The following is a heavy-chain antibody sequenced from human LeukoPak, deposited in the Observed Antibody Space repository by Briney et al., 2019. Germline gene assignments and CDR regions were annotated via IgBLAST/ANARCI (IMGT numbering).Heavy chain of an antibody. CDR1: GYTFTGYY. CDR2: INPNTGGT. J-gene: IGHJ4*02. V-gene: IGHV1-2*02. Sequence: GASVKVSCKASGYTFTGYYIHWVRQAPGQGPEWMGYINPNTGGTKYAQKFQDRATMTRDTSISTAYMELSRLRSDDTAVYYCARVRDGNTVDFDYWGQGTLVTVSS. D-gene: IGHD5-24*01. CDR3: ARVRDGNTVDFDY.